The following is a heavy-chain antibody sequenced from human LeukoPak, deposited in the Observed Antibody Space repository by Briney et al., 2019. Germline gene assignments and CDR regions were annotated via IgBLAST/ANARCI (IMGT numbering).Heavy chain of an antibody. V-gene: IGHV1-69*05. D-gene: IGHD3-16*01. Sequence: GASVKVSCKASGGTFSSYSLSWVRQAPGQGLEWMGGSIPIFGTTIYAQKLKGRLRVATDVTHKSSTTDYMELSSLRYEDTAVYYCARCFGDYYYMDVWGAGTTVIVSS. J-gene: IGHJ6*03. CDR3: ARCFGDYYYMDV. CDR1: GGTFSSYS. CDR2: SIPIFGTT.